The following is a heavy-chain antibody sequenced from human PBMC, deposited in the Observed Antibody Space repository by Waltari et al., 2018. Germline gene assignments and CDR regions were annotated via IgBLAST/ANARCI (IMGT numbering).Heavy chain of an antibody. CDR3: ARTQRRGSWIWPIDY. CDR2: INHSGST. J-gene: IGHJ4*02. V-gene: IGHV4-34*01. Sequence: QVQLQQWGAGLWKPSETLSLTCAVYGGSFSGYYWSWIRKPPGEGRAWFGEINHSGSTNSSPSLKSHGTISVDTAKNQFSLKLSAATAADTAVYYCARTQRRGSWIWPIDYWGQGTLVTVSS. CDR1: GGSFSGYY. D-gene: IGHD5-12*01.